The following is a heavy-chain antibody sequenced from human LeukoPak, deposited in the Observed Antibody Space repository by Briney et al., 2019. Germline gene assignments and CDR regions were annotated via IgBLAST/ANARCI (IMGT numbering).Heavy chain of an antibody. CDR3: GKEGGA. J-gene: IGHJ5*02. CDR2: IGGRGGST. D-gene: IGHD3-16*01. V-gene: IGHV3-23*01. CDR1: GFRFSDFT. Sequence: GGSLRLSCAASGFRFSDFTMTWVRQAPGKGPEWVSAIGGRGGSTYYADSLGGRFTISRDNSKDMLYLQMNSLKVADTATYYCGKEGGAWGQGTKVTVSS.